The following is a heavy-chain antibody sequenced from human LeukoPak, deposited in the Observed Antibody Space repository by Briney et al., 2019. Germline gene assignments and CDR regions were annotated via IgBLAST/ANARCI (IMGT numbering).Heavy chain of an antibody. CDR3: AKEEDCSSTSCPSDY. CDR2: ISGSGGST. V-gene: IGHV3-23*01. CDR1: GFTFSSYA. Sequence: GGSPRLSCAASGFTFSSYAMSWVRQAPGKGLEWVSAISGSGGSTYYADSVKGRFTISRDNSKNTLYLQMNSLRAEDTAVYYCAKEEDCSSTSCPSDYWGQGTLVTVSS. J-gene: IGHJ4*02. D-gene: IGHD2-2*01.